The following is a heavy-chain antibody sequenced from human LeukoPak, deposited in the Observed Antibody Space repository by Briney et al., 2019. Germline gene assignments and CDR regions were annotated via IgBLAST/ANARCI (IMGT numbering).Heavy chain of an antibody. CDR3: ARPQSLRQLEDAFDI. J-gene: IGHJ3*02. CDR1: GYSFTSYW. Sequence: GESLQISCKGSGYSFTSYWIGWVRQMPGKGLEWMGIIYPGDSDTRYSPSFQGQVTISADKSISTAYLQWSSLKASDTAMYYCARPQSLRQLEDAFDIWGQGTMVTVSS. CDR2: IYPGDSDT. D-gene: IGHD6-13*01. V-gene: IGHV5-51*01.